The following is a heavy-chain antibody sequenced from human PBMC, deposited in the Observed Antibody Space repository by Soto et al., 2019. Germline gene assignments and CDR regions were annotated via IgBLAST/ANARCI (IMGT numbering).Heavy chain of an antibody. CDR1: GGTFSSYT. V-gene: IGHV1-69*04. CDR3: ARDSPNCSSTRCYVAY. Sequence: GASVKVSCKASGGTFSSYTISWVRQAPGQGLEWMGRIIPILGIANYAQKFQGRVTITADKSTSTAYMELSSLRSEDTAVYYCARDSPNCSSTRCYVAYWGQGSLVTVSS. J-gene: IGHJ4*02. D-gene: IGHD2-2*01. CDR2: IIPILGIA.